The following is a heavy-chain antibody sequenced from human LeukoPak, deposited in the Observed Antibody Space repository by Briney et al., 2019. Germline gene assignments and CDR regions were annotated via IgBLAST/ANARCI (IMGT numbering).Heavy chain of an antibody. V-gene: IGHV1-46*03. CDR2: INPSGGST. J-gene: IGHJ4*02. Sequence: ASVKVSCKASGYTFTSYYMHWVRQAPGQGLEWMGIINPSGGSTSYAQKFQGRVTMTRDTSTSTVYMELSSLRSEDTAVYYCDRARIRLAPDYWGQGTLVTVSS. CDR3: DRARIRLAPDY. CDR1: GYTFTSYY.